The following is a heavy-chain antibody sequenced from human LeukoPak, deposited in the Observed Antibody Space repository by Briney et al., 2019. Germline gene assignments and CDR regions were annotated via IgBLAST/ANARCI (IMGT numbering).Heavy chain of an antibody. J-gene: IGHJ3*02. CDR2: IYPGDSDT. Sequence: GEPLKISCKGSGSRFTSYWIGWVRQMHGKGLEWMGIIYPGDSDTRYSPSFQGQVTISADKSISTAYLQWSSLKASDTAMYYCARLISPDAFDIWGQGTMVTVSS. CDR3: ARLISPDAFDI. CDR1: GSRFTSYW. D-gene: IGHD3-3*02. V-gene: IGHV5-51*01.